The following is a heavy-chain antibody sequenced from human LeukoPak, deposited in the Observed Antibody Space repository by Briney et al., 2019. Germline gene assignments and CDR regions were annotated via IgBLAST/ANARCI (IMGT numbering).Heavy chain of an antibody. D-gene: IGHD4-17*01. CDR1: GFTFSSYE. J-gene: IGHJ6*03. CDR2: IDSSGSTM. CDR3: ASTGSGDYQGYYYYYMDV. V-gene: IGHV3-48*03. Sequence: GGSLRLSCAASGFTFSSYEMNWVRQAPGKGLEWVSYIDSSGSTMYYADSVKGRFTISRDNSKNTLYLQMNSLRAEDTAVYYCASTGSGDYQGYYYYYMDVWGKGTTVTISS.